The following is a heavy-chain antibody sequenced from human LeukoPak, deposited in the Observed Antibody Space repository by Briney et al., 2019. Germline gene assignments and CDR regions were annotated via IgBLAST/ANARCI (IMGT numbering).Heavy chain of an antibody. J-gene: IGHJ4*02. Sequence: PGGSLRLSCAASGFTFSTYAMHRVRQAPGKGLEWVAVISYDGSNKYYADSVKGRFTISRDNAKNTLYLQMNSLRAEDTAVYYCARGYGSGSYRVVWGQGTLVTVSS. CDR2: ISYDGSNK. V-gene: IGHV3-30*04. CDR1: GFTFSTYA. D-gene: IGHD3-10*01. CDR3: ARGYGSGSYRVV.